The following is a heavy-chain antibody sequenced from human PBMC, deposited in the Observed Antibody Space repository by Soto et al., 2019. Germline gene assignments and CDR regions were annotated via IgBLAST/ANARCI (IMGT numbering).Heavy chain of an antibody. V-gene: IGHV6-1*01. J-gene: IGHJ3*02. D-gene: IGHD3-3*01. Sequence: PSQTLSLPCAISGDSVSSNSSARNFIRQSPSRGLEWLGRTYYRSKWYNDYAVSVKSRITINPDTSKNQFSLQLNSVTPEDTAVYYCAREPGITIFGVPSRVAFDIWGQGTMVTV. CDR2: TYYRSKWYN. CDR1: GDSVSSNSSA. CDR3: AREPGITIFGVPSRVAFDI.